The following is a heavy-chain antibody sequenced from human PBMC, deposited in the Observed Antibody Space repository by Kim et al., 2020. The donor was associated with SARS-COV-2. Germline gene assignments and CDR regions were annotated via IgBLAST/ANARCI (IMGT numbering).Heavy chain of an antibody. CDR3: AIFLLAPKLVVPPFDY. CDR2: ISGSGDNT. V-gene: IGHV3-23*01. D-gene: IGHD2-15*01. J-gene: IGHJ4*02. CDR1: GFTFSNYA. Sequence: GGSLRLSCVASGFTFSNYAVSWVRQAPGKGLEWVSGISGSGDNTYYADSVKGRFSISRDNSKNTLYLQMNSLRAEDTAVYYCAIFLLAPKLVVPPFDYWGQGTLVTVSS.